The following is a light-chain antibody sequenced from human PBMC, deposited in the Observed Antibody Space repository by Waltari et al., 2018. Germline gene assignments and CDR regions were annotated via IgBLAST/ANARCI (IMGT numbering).Light chain of an antibody. CDR1: QSISSL. J-gene: IGKJ3*01. CDR3: QQYNSYSLLT. V-gene: IGKV1-5*01. CDR2: DAS. Sequence: DIQMNQSPSTLSASVGHRVPIPCRASQSISSLLAWYQQKPGKAPKFLIYDASTLESGVPSRFSGSGSGTEFTLTISSLQPDDFATYYCQQYNSYSLLTFGPGTKVDIK.